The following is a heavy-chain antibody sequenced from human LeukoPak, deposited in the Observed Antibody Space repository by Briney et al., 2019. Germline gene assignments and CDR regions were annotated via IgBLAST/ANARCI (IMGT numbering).Heavy chain of an antibody. Sequence: GGSLRLSCAASGFTFSSYSMNWVRQAPGKGLEWVSSISSSSSYIYYADSVKGRFTISRDNAKNSLYLQMNSLRAEDTAVYYCARGRYSSSWYAFGYMDVWGKGTTVTVSS. D-gene: IGHD6-13*01. CDR1: GFTFSSYS. CDR3: ARGRYSSSWYAFGYMDV. CDR2: ISSSSSYI. J-gene: IGHJ6*03. V-gene: IGHV3-21*01.